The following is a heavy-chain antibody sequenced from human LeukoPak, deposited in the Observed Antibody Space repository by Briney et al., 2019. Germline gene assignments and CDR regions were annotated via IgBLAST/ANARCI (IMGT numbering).Heavy chain of an antibody. CDR2: IWYDGSNK. D-gene: IGHD5-24*01. CDR3: ARGDGYNDY. V-gene: IGHV3-33*01. Sequence: ERSLRLSCAASGFTFSSYGMHWVRQAPGKGLEWVAVIWYDGSNKYYADSVKGRFTISRDNSKNTLYLQMNSLRAEDTAVYYCARGDGYNDYWGQGTLVTVSS. J-gene: IGHJ4*02. CDR1: GFTFSSYG.